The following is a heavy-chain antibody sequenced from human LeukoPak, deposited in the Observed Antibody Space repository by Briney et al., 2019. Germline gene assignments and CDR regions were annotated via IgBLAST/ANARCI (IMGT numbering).Heavy chain of an antibody. CDR3: ARAVRGDFDWLLEEEQFDP. Sequence: GASVKVSCKASGYTFTSYDINWVRQATGQGLEWMGWMNPNSGNTGYAQKFQGRVTMTRNTSISTAYMELSSLRSEDTAVYYCARAVRGDFDWLLEEEQFDPWGQGTLVTVSS. D-gene: IGHD3-9*01. CDR1: GYTFTSYD. CDR2: MNPNSGNT. V-gene: IGHV1-8*01. J-gene: IGHJ5*02.